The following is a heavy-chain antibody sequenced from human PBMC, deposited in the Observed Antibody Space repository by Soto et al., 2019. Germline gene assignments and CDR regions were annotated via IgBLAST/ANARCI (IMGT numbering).Heavy chain of an antibody. J-gene: IGHJ4*02. CDR1: GGTFSSYA. CDR2: IIPIFGTA. CDR3: ASALYDISGYYAQFDY. V-gene: IGHV1-69*01. D-gene: IGHD3-22*01. Sequence: QVQLVQSGAEVKKPGSSVKVSCKASGGTFSSYANSWVRQAPGQGLEWMGGIIPIFGTANYAQKFQGRVTITADESTSTSDMELSSLRSEDTAVYYCASALYDISGYYAQFDYLGQGTLVRASS.